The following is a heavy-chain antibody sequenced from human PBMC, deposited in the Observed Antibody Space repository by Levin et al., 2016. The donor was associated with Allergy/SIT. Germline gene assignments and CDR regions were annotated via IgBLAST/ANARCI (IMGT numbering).Heavy chain of an antibody. V-gene: IGHV3-48*04. CDR1: GFTFSSYS. CDR3: AKDLRYWELLGCDY. Sequence: GGSLRLSCAASGFTFSSYSMNWVRQAPGKGLEWVSYTSSSSSTIYYADSVKGRFTISRDNSKNTVSLQMKNLRVEDTAVYYCAKDLRYWELLGCDYWGQGTLVTVSS. D-gene: IGHD1-26*01. J-gene: IGHJ4*02. CDR2: TSSSSSTI.